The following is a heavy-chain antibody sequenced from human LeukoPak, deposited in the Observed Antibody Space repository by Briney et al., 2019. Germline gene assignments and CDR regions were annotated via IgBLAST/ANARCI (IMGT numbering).Heavy chain of an antibody. CDR3: ARDSVTTTFDY. Sequence: SQTLSLTCTVSGGSVSSGDYYWSWIRQPPGKGLEWIGYIYYSGSTYYNPSLKSRVTISVDTSKNQFSLKLSSVTAADTAVYYCARDSVTTTFDYWGQGTLVTVSS. J-gene: IGHJ4*02. CDR2: IYYSGST. V-gene: IGHV4-30-4*01. D-gene: IGHD4-17*01. CDR1: GGSVSSGDYY.